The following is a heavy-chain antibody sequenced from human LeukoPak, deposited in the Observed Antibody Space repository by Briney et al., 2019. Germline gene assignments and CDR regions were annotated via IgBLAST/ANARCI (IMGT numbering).Heavy chain of an antibody. V-gene: IGHV3-48*01. J-gene: IGHJ6*02. CDR2: ISSSSII. CDR1: GFTFSSYS. Sequence: PGGSLRLSCAASGFTFSSYSMNWVRQAPGRGLEWVSYISSSSIIYYADSVKGRFTISRDNAKNSLYLQMNSLRAEDTAVYYCARGLWKWELQQGGGMDVWGQGTTVTVSS. CDR3: ARGLWKWELQQGGGMDV. D-gene: IGHD1-26*01.